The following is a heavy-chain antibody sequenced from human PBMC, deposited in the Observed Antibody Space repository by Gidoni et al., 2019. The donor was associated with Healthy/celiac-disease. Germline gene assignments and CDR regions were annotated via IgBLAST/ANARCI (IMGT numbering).Heavy chain of an antibody. CDR3: AKGTGCSSTSCYPQIDY. CDR2: ISYDGSNK. J-gene: IGHJ4*02. CDR1: GFTFSSYG. V-gene: IGHV3-30*18. Sequence: QVQLVESGGGVVQPGRSLRLSCAASGFTFSSYGMHWVRQAPGKGLECVAVISYDGSNKYYADSVKGRFTSSRDNSKNTLYLQMNSLRAEDTAVYYCAKGTGCSSTSCYPQIDYWGQGTLVTVSS. D-gene: IGHD2-2*01.